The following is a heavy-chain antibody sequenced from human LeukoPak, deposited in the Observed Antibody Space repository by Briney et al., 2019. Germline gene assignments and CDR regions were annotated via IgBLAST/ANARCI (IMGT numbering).Heavy chain of an antibody. Sequence: ASVNVSCKASGYTFTGYYMHWVRQAPGQGFEWMGWINPNSGGTNYAQKFQGRVTMTRDTSISTAYMELSSLRFDDTAVYYCARSSDNLPWGQGTLVTVSS. CDR2: INPNSGGT. CDR1: GYTFTGYY. J-gene: IGHJ4*02. V-gene: IGHV1-2*02. D-gene: IGHD3-9*01. CDR3: ARSSDNLP.